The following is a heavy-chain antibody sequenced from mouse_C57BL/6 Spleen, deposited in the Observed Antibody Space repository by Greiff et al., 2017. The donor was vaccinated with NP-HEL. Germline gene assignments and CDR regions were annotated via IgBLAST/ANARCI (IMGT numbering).Heavy chain of an antibody. CDR1: GYTFTDYY. J-gene: IGHJ4*01. CDR3: ARGGLRPGYYAMDY. V-gene: IGHV1-26*01. Sequence: VKLQQSGPELVKPGASVKISCKASGYTFTDYYMNWVKQSHGKSLEWIGDINPNNGGTSYNQKFKGKATLTVDKSSSTAYMELRSLTSEDSAVYYCARGGLRPGYYAMDYWGQGTSVTVSS. CDR2: INPNNGGT. D-gene: IGHD2-4*01.